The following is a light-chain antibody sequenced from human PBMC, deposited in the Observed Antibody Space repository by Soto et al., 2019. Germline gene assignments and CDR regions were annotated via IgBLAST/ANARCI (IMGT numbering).Light chain of an antibody. Sequence: QSVLTQPPSASGSPGQSVTISCTGSSSDVGGYNYVSWYQQHPGKAPKLMIYEVSKRPSGVPDRLSGSKSGNTASLTVSGLQAEDEAEYYCRSYGCSNTVVFGVGTTLTVL. J-gene: IGLJ2*01. CDR3: RSYGCSNTVV. V-gene: IGLV2-8*01. CDR1: SSDVGGYNY. CDR2: EVS.